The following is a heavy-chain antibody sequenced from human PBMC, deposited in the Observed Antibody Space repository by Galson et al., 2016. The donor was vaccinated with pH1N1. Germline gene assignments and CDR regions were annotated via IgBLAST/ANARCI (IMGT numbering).Heavy chain of an antibody. J-gene: IGHJ4*02. D-gene: IGHD1-26*01. CDR2: MYPDDSDI. V-gene: IGHV5-51*01. CDR3: ARYSGSFFFDY. CDR1: GYSFSSYW. Sequence: QSGAEVKKPGESLKISCQGPGYSFSSYWVAWVRQMPGKGLEWMAIMYPDDSDIKYSPSFEGQVTISADKSISTAYLQWSSLKASDTAMYYCARYSGSFFFDYWGQGTLVTVSS.